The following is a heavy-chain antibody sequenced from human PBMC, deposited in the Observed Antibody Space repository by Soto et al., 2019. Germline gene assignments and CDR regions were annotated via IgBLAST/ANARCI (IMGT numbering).Heavy chain of an antibody. D-gene: IGHD6-6*01. V-gene: IGHV1-3*01. Sequence: SVKVSCKASGYTFTSYAMHWVRQAPGQRLEWMGWINAGNGNTKYSQKFQGRVTITRDTSASTAYMELSSLRSEDTAVYYCAREKAAHTGSDYWGQGTLVTVSS. CDR2: INAGNGNT. CDR3: AREKAAHTGSDY. J-gene: IGHJ4*02. CDR1: GYTFTSYA.